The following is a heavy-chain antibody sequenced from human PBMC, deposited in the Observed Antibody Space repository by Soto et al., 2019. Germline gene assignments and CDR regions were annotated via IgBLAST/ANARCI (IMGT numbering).Heavy chain of an antibody. CDR1: GFDVRSNF. Sequence: EVQLVETGGGVIQPGGSLRLSCAASGFDVRSNFMSWVRQVPGKGLEWVSAIYSGGNTVYADSVKGRFTISRDISNNTVYLQLNTLRAEDTAVYYCARDRGYFDYWGLGTLVTVSS. CDR2: IYSGGNT. V-gene: IGHV3-53*02. J-gene: IGHJ4*02. CDR3: ARDRGYFDY.